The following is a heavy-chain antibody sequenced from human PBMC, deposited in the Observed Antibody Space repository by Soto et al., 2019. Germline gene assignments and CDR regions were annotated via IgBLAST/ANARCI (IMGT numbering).Heavy chain of an antibody. CDR3: TSKVQSGPWRA. V-gene: IGHV3-74*01. CDR1: GFTLSNYA. Sequence: GGSLRLSCSASGFTLSNYAVHWVRQSPGKGLVWVSRIRADGSDTYYADSVKGRFSISRDNARNTVYLQMSSLRVDDTAVYYCTSKVQSGPWRAWGQGTLVTVSS. J-gene: IGHJ5*02. CDR2: IRADGSDT. D-gene: IGHD6-25*01.